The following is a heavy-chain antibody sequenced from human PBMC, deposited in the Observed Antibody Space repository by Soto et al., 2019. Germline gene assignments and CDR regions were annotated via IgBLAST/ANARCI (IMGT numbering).Heavy chain of an antibody. V-gene: IGHV3-11*01. D-gene: IGHD2-2*01. CDR3: ARDIHCSSTSCYFLGLYRATSRVGMDV. CDR1: GFTFSDYY. J-gene: IGHJ6*02. CDR2: ISSSGSTI. Sequence: GGSLRLSCAASGFTFSDYYMSWIRQAPGKGLEWVSYISSSGSTIYYADSVKGRFTISRDNAKNSLYLQMNSLRAEDTAVYYCARDIHCSSTSCYFLGLYRATSRVGMDVWGQGTTVTVSS.